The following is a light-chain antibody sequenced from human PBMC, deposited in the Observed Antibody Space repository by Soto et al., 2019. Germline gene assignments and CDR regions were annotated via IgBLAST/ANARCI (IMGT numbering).Light chain of an antibody. V-gene: IGLV2-8*01. CDR1: SSDVGGYNY. CDR2: EVT. J-gene: IGLJ2*01. CDR3: TSCEGCNTV. Sequence: QSALTQPPSASGSPGQSVTISCTGTSSDVGGYNYVSWYQQNPGKAPKLMIYEVTKRPSGVPDRFSGSKSGNTASLTVSGQQTEDDAGYYCTSCEGCNTVFGGGTKLTVL.